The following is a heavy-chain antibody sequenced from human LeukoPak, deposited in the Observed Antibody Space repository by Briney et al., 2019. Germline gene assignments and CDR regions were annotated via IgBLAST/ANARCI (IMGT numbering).Heavy chain of an antibody. CDR1: GGSFSGYY. J-gene: IGHJ6*03. V-gene: IGHV4-34*01. CDR2: INHSGST. Sequence: SETLSLTCAVYGGSFSGYYWSWIRQLPGKGLEWIGEINHSGSTNYNPSLKSRVTISVDTSKNQFSLKLSSVTAADTAVYYCAIGNRYYYYMDVWGKGTTVTVSS. D-gene: IGHD1-1*01. CDR3: AIGNRYYYYMDV.